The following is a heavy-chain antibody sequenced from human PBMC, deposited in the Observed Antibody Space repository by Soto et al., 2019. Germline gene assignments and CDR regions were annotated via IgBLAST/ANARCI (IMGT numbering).Heavy chain of an antibody. J-gene: IGHJ4*02. CDR3: ARDYRRDDYIWGSYRYTSFDY. Sequence: QVQLVQSGAEVKKPGASVKVSCKASGYTFTSYGISWVRQATGQGLEWLGWISAYNGNTNYAQKLKGRVTMTTDTAKSTAYMELRSLRSDDTAVYYCARDYRRDDYIWGSYRYTSFDYWGQGTLVTVSS. CDR1: GYTFTSYG. D-gene: IGHD3-16*02. V-gene: IGHV1-18*01. CDR2: ISAYNGNT.